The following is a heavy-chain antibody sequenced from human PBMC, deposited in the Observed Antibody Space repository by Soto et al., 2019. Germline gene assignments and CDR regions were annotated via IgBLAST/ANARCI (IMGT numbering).Heavy chain of an antibody. CDR2: IWYDGSNK. CDR3: ARDFDFWSGPDYGMDV. CDR1: GFTFSSYG. Sequence: GGSLRLSCAASGFTFSSYGMHWVRQAPGKGLEWVAVIWYDGSNKYYADSVKGRFTISRDNSKNTLYLQMNSLRAEDTAVYYCARDFDFWSGPDYGMDVWGQGTTVTVSS. V-gene: IGHV3-33*01. J-gene: IGHJ6*02. D-gene: IGHD3-3*01.